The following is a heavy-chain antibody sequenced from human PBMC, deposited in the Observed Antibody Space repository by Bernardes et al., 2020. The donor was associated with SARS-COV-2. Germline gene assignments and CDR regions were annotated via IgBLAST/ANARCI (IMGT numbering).Heavy chain of an antibody. CDR1: GFTFSSYW. D-gene: IGHD1-7*01. J-gene: IGHJ6*03. V-gene: IGHV3-74*01. CDR3: ARVLTGTTWYYYYYMDV. Sequence: VGSLRLSCAASGFTFSSYWMHWVRQAPGKGLVWVSRINSDGSSTSYADSVKGRFTISRDNAKNTLYLQMNSLRAEDTAVYYCARVLTGTTWYYYYYMDVWGKGTTVTVSS. CDR2: INSDGSST.